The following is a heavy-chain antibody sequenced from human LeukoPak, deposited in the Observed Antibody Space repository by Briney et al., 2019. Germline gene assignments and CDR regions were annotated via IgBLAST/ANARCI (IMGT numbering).Heavy chain of an antibody. CDR3: ARGEKLRLGELFTRTTTPLEY. Sequence: SETLSLTCTVSGGSISSSSYYWGWIRQPPGKGLEWIGNIYYSGGTYYNPSLKSRVTISVDTSKNQFSLKLSSVTAADTAVYHCARGEKLRLGELFTRTTTPLEYWGQGTLVTVSS. J-gene: IGHJ4*02. CDR1: GGSISSSSYY. D-gene: IGHD3-16*01. CDR2: IYYSGGT. V-gene: IGHV4-39*07.